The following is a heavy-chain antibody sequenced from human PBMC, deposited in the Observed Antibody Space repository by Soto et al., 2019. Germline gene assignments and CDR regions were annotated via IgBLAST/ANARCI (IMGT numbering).Heavy chain of an antibody. Sequence: GXSVKVSFKASRYTFMGHYMHWIRQAPGQGPEWLGWINANSGDTDRAPKFQDRLTMTRDTSISTAYMELSRLRSEDTAVYYCARYYDSSGYYLDPWGQGTLVTVSS. J-gene: IGHJ5*02. D-gene: IGHD3-22*01. CDR3: ARYYDSSGYYLDP. CDR2: INANSGDT. CDR1: RYTFMGHY. V-gene: IGHV1-2*02.